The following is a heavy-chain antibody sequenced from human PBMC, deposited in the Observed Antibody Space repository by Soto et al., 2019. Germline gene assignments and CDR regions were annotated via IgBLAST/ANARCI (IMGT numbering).Heavy chain of an antibody. CDR2: INPSGGGT. CDR1: GYTFTRSY. Sequence: ASVKFSCKSSGYTFTRSYIHWVLQAPGQGFEWMGIINPSGGGTSYSQKLQGRVTLTRDTSTRTIYMELNSLRSEDTAVYYCARGPGASGLDVWGQGTTVTVSS. J-gene: IGHJ6*02. D-gene: IGHD2-8*02. V-gene: IGHV1-46*01. CDR3: ARGPGASGLDV.